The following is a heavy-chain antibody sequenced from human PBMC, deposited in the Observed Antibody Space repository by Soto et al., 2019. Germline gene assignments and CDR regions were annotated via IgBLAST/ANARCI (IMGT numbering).Heavy chain of an antibody. D-gene: IGHD2-8*01. J-gene: IGHJ5*02. CDR2: INGHNGET. V-gene: IGHV1-18*01. CDR1: GYPFTSYH. CDR3: ARYCTNGVCYHNWFDP. Sequence: QVQLVQSGAEVKKPGASVKVSCKAFGYPFTSYHITWVRQAPGQGLEWMGWINGHNGETNYAQKFQGRVSMTTHTYTSTAYMELRSLRSDDTAVYYCARYCTNGVCYHNWFDPWGQGTLVTVSS.